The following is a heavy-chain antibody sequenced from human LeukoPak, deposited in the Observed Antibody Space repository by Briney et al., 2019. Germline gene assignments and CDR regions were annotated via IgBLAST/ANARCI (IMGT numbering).Heavy chain of an antibody. CDR2: IYYNGST. D-gene: IGHD3-10*01. Sequence: SETLSLTCIVSGGSVGSFSWSWIRQSPGKGLEWIGFIYYNGSTNYNPSLKGRVTISVDRSKIQFSLKLSPVTAADTALYYWARDVGYYGSGTSGEEGFDPWGQGTLVTVSS. J-gene: IGHJ5*02. CDR1: GGSVGSFS. CDR3: ARDVGYYGSGTSGEEGFDP. V-gene: IGHV4-59*02.